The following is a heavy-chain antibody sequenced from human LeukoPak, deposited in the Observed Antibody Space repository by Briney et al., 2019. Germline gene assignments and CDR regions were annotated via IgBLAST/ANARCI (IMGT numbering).Heavy chain of an antibody. J-gene: IGHJ1*01. V-gene: IGHV3-11*01. D-gene: IGHD4-11*01. CDR3: ARDGSYYRNLKYFQH. CDR1: GVTFSDYY. Sequence: GGSLRLSCAASGVTFSDYYMSWIRQAPGKGLDLVSYISSSGSTIYYADSVKGRFPISRDNAKNSLYLQMNSLRADDTAVYYCARDGSYYRNLKYFQHWGQGTLVSVSS. CDR2: ISSSGSTI.